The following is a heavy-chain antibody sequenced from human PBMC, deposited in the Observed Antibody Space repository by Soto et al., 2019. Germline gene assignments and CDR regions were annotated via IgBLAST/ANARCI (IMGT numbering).Heavy chain of an antibody. CDR2: IIPIFGTA. Sequence: QVQLVQSGAEVKKPGSSVKVSCKASGGTFSSYAISWVRQAPGHGLEWMGGIIPIFGTANYAQKFQGRVTITADESTRTAYMELSSLRSEDTAVYYCASISPRECELPPRDWFDPWGQGTLVTVSS. CDR1: GGTFSSYA. V-gene: IGHV1-69*12. CDR3: ASISPRECELPPRDWFDP. D-gene: IGHD1-26*01. J-gene: IGHJ5*02.